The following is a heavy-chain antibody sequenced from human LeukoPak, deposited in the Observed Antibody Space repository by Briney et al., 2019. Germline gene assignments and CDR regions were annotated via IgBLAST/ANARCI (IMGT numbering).Heavy chain of an antibody. Sequence: GRSLRLSCAASGFTFSSYGMHWVRQAPGKGLEWVAVIWNDGSNENYVDSVKGRFTISRDNSKNTLYLQMNSLRAEDTAVYYCARGVSGSGWYGGRFDYWGQGTLVTVSS. CDR1: GFTFSSYG. J-gene: IGHJ4*02. D-gene: IGHD6-19*01. CDR3: ARGVSGSGWYGGRFDY. V-gene: IGHV3-33*01. CDR2: IWNDGSNE.